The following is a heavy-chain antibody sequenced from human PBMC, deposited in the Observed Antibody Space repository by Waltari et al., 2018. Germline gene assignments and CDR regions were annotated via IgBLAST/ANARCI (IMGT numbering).Heavy chain of an antibody. J-gene: IGHJ4*02. D-gene: IGHD5-18*01. CDR1: GFTFSSYA. CDR2: ISGSGGST. CDR3: AKDLGGYSYGSGY. V-gene: IGHV3-23*01. Sequence: EVQLLESGGGLVQPGGSLRLSCAASGFTFSSYAMSWVRQAPGKGLEWVSGISGSGGSTYYADSVKGRFTISRDNSKNTLYLQMNSLRAEDTAVYYCAKDLGGYSYGSGYWGQGTLVTVSS.